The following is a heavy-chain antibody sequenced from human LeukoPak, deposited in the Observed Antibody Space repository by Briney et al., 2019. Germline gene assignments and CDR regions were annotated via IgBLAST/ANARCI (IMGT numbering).Heavy chain of an antibody. V-gene: IGHV3-30*02. D-gene: IGHD3-10*01. CDR3: ATPPYGTDTYGSWFES. J-gene: IGHJ5*01. Sequence: GGSLGLSCAASGFTFSSYGMHWVRQAPGKGLEWVAFIRYDGSNKYYADSVKGRFTISRDNSKNTLYLQMNSLRAEDTGMYYCATPPYGTDTYGSWFESWGQGTLVTVSS. CDR1: GFTFSSYG. CDR2: IRYDGSNK.